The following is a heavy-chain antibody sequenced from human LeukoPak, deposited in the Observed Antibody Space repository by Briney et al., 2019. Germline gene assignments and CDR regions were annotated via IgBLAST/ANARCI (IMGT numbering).Heavy chain of an antibody. V-gene: IGHV1-2*06. J-gene: IGHJ4*02. CDR2: INPNSGGT. CDR1: GYTFTGYY. Sequence: ASVKVSCKASGYTFTGYYMHWVRQAPGQGLEWMGRINPNSGGTNYAQKFQGRATMTRDTSISTAYMELSRLRSDDTAVYYCATLGYCSGGSCSRRPTDYWGQGTLVTVSS. D-gene: IGHD2-15*01. CDR3: ATLGYCSGGSCSRRPTDY.